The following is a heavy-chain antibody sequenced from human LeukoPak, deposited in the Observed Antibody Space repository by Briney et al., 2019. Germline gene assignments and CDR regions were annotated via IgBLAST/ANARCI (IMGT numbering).Heavy chain of an antibody. J-gene: IGHJ4*02. CDR3: AGVGGSYGLY. Sequence: GASVKVSCKASGGTFSSYAISWVRQAPGQGLEWMGGIIPIFGTANYAQKFQGRVTITADESTSTAYVELSSLRSEDTAVYYCAGVGGSYGLYWGQGTLVTVSS. V-gene: IGHV1-69*13. CDR2: IIPIFGTA. D-gene: IGHD1-26*01. CDR1: GGTFSSYA.